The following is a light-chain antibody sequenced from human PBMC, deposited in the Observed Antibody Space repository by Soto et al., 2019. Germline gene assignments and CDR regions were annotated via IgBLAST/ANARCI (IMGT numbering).Light chain of an antibody. V-gene: IGLV1-40*01. CDR3: HSYDNSLSSYV. CDR2: RNS. J-gene: IGLJ1*01. CDR1: SSNIGAGFD. Sequence: QSVLTQPPSMSGAPGQRVTISCTGSSSNIGAGFDVHWYQHLPGTAPKVLIYRNSNRPSGVPVRFSGSKSGTSASLAITGLQAEDEADYYCHSYDNSLSSYVFGTGTKVTVL.